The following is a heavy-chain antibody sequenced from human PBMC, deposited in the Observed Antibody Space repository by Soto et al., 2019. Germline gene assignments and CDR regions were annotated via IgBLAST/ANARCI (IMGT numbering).Heavy chain of an antibody. J-gene: IGHJ6*02. V-gene: IGHV4-38-2*02. CDR1: GYSISSGYY. Sequence: SETLSLTCAVSGYSISSGYYWGWIRQPPGKGLEWIGSIYHSGSTYYNPSLKSRVTISVDTSKNQFSLKLSSVTAADTAVYYCARDEGSIAVAGTLRLDYYGMDVWGQGTTVTSP. CDR3: ARDEGSIAVAGTLRLDYYGMDV. CDR2: IYHSGST. D-gene: IGHD6-19*01.